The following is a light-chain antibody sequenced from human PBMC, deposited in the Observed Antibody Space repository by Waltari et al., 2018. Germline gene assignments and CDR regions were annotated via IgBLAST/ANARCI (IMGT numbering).Light chain of an antibody. CDR1: SLRIYY. CDR2: GKN. J-gene: IGLJ2*01. Sequence: SSELTQDPAVSVPLGQTVRIACQGDSLRIYYAGWSHQKPGQAPILVLYGKNNRPSGIPDRFSASSSGNTASLTITGAQAEDEGYYYCNSRDTSGDVVFGGGTKLTVL. V-gene: IGLV3-19*01. CDR3: NSRDTSGDVV.